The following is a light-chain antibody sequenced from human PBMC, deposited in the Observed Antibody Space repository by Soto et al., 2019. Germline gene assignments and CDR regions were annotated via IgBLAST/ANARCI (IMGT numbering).Light chain of an antibody. CDR2: EVS. CDR3: SSYAGSSNV. V-gene: IGLV2-14*02. CDR1: SSDVGSYNL. Sequence: QSALTQPASVSGSPGQSITISCTGTSSDVGSYNLVSWYQQHPGKAPKLMIYEVSNRPSGVSNRFSGSKSGNTASLTISGLQAEDEADYYCSSYAGSSNVFGTGTKVTVL. J-gene: IGLJ1*01.